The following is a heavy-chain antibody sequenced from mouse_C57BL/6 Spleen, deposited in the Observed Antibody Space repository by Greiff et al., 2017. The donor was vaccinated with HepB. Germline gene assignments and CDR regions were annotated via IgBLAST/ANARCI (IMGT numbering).Heavy chain of an antibody. V-gene: IGHV1-26*01. D-gene: IGHD2-1*01. Sequence: EVQLQQSGPELVKPGASVKISCKASGYTFTDYYMNWVKQSHGKSLEWIGDINPNNGGTSYNQKFKGKATLTVDKSSSTAYMELRSLTSEDSAVYYCAREGLYYGNYGAMDYWGQGTSVTVSS. J-gene: IGHJ4*01. CDR1: GYTFTDYY. CDR2: INPNNGGT. CDR3: AREGLYYGNYGAMDY.